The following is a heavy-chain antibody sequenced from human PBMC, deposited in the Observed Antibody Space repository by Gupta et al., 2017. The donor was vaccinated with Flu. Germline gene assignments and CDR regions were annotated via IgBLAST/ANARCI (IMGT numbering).Heavy chain of an antibody. D-gene: IGHD2-15*01. Sequence: QITLKESGPTLVKPTQTLTLTCTFSGFSLSTTGVGVGWIRQPPGQALEWLALIYWNDDKRYSPSLRSRLTITKDASKNQVVLTMTNMDPVDTATYYCARALGYCSGGSCQYHYYGMDVWGQGTTVTVSS. CDR2: IYWNDDK. V-gene: IGHV2-5*01. J-gene: IGHJ6*02. CDR1: GFSLSTTGVG. CDR3: ARALGYCSGGSCQYHYYGMDV.